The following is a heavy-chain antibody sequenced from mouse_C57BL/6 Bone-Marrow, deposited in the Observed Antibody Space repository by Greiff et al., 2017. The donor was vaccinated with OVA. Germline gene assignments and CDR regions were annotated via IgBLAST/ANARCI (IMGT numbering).Heavy chain of an antibody. V-gene: IGHV1-81*01. J-gene: IGHJ2*01. Sequence: QVQLQQSGAELARPGASVKLSCKASGYTFTSYGISWVKQRTGQGLEWIGEIYPRSGNTYYNEKFKGKATLTADKSSSTAYMELRSLTSEDSAVYFCARSYYYGSSRYYFDYWGQGTTLTVSS. D-gene: IGHD1-1*01. CDR1: GYTFTSYG. CDR3: ARSYYYGSSRYYFDY. CDR2: IYPRSGNT.